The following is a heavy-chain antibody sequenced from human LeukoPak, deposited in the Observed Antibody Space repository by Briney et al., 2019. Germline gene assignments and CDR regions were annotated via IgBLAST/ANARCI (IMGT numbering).Heavy chain of an antibody. Sequence: GGSLRLSCAASGFTFSDYWMSWVRQAPGKGPEWVANIKQDGREKYYVDSVRGRFTISRDNAKNSLYLQMSSLRDEDTAVYFCARAGYCSSLSCYVPNYWGQGTLVTVSS. CDR2: IKQDGREK. CDR3: ARAGYCSSLSCYVPNY. CDR1: GFTFSDYW. J-gene: IGHJ4*02. D-gene: IGHD2-2*01. V-gene: IGHV3-7*02.